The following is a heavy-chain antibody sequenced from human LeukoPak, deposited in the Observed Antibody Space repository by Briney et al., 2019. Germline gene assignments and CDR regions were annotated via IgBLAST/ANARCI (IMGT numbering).Heavy chain of an antibody. CDR1: GYTFTSYY. CDR2: INPSGGST. D-gene: IGHD6-13*01. J-gene: IGHJ4*02. CDR3: ASAIAAAGTWLDY. Sequence: ASVKVSCKASGYTFTSYYMHWVRQAPAQGLEWMGIINPSGGSTSYAQKFQGRVTMTRDTSTSTVYMELSSLRSEDTAVYYCASAIAAAGTWLDYWGQGTLVTVSS. V-gene: IGHV1-46*01.